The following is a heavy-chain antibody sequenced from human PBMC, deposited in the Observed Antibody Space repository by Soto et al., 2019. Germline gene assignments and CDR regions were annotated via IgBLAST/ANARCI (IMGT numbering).Heavy chain of an antibody. CDR1: GFIFSGYA. CDR3: AKETNAYDISY. J-gene: IGHJ4*02. CDR2: IAYDGNTQ. Sequence: PGGSLRLSCAASGFIFSGYAMHWVRQAPGKGLEWVAVIAYDGNTQYYADSVKGRFTVSRDNSNNMLYVQMNNLRDEDTAMYYCAKETNAYDISYWGQGTRVTASS. V-gene: IGHV3-30-3*01. D-gene: IGHD3-9*01.